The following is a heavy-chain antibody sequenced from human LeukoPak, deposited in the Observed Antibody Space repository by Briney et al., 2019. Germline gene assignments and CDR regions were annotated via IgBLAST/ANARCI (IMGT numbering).Heavy chain of an antibody. CDR1: GFIFSGYW. CDR3: AREVVLTAIQYYFDY. J-gene: IGHJ4*01. D-gene: IGHD2-21*02. V-gene: IGHV3-21*01. CDR2: IGSSSTYI. Sequence: GGSLRLSCAGSGFIFSGYWMHWVRQAPGKGLEWVSSIGSSSTYINYADSVKGRFTISRDNAKNSLFLQMNSLRADDTAVYYCAREVVLTAIQYYFDYWGXXTLVTVSS.